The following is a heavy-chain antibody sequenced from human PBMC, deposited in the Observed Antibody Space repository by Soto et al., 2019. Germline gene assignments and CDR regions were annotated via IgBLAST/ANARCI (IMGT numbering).Heavy chain of an antibody. Sequence: QVQLVQSGAEVKKPGASVKVSCKASGYTFTSYGITWVRQAPGQGLEWMGWISAYNGNTNYAQKLQGRVTMTTDTWTSTAYKELRSLRSDDTAVYYCARDPDRYCSGGSCCSGVDYWGQGTLGTVSS. CDR2: ISAYNGNT. CDR1: GYTFTSYG. V-gene: IGHV1-18*01. CDR3: ARDPDRYCSGGSCCSGVDY. J-gene: IGHJ4*02. D-gene: IGHD2-15*01.